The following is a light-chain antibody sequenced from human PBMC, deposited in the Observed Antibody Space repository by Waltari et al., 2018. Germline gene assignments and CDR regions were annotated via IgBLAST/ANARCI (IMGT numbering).Light chain of an antibody. Sequence: EIVLTQSPATLTLSPGDTATLSCRASQPVRTFLAWYQQKPGQAPRLLIFDASSMATGSSPKFRGSGSGTDFTLTVNNLEPEDFAVYYCQQRSSWPYTFGQGTRVDFK. V-gene: IGKV3-11*01. CDR1: QPVRTF. CDR3: QQRSSWPYT. J-gene: IGKJ2*01. CDR2: DAS.